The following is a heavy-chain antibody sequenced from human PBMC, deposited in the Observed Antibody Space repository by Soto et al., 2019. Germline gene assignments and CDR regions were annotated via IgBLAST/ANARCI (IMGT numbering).Heavy chain of an antibody. CDR2: FYHSEST. V-gene: IGHV4-4*02. Sequence: QVQLQESGPGLVKPSGTLSLPCAVSGGSMYTPNWWTWVRQTPGKGLQWIGEFYHSESTNYNPSPKSRVTISVDKSKTQSALNRTSVTAADTAMYYCARGTTRIRGLFDYWGQGILVTVSS. CDR1: GGSMYTPNW. D-gene: IGHD1-1*01. J-gene: IGHJ4*02. CDR3: ARGTTRIRGLFDY.